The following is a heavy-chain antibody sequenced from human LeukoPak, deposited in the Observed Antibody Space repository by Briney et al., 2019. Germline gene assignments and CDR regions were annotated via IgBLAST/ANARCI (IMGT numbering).Heavy chain of an antibody. D-gene: IGHD3-3*01. Sequence: GGSLRLSCAASGFTFSSYNMNWVRQAPGKGLEWVANIKQDGSEKYYVDSVKGRFTISRDNAKNSLYLQMNSLRAEDTAVYYCASPTIFGVVIHYWGQGTLVTVSS. CDR3: ASPTIFGVVIHY. V-gene: IGHV3-7*01. CDR2: IKQDGSEK. J-gene: IGHJ4*02. CDR1: GFTFSSYN.